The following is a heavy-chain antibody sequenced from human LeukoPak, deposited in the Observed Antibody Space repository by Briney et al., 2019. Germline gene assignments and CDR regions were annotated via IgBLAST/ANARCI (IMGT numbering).Heavy chain of an antibody. CDR1: GGSFSGYY. D-gene: IGHD6-19*01. Sequence: SETLSLTCAVHGGSFSGYYWSWIRQPPGKGLEWIGEINHSGSTNYNPSLKSRVTISVDTSKNQFSLKLSSVTAADTAVYYCARGQYSSGWYQYWGQGTLVTVSS. V-gene: IGHV4-34*01. CDR2: INHSGST. CDR3: ARGQYSSGWYQY. J-gene: IGHJ4*02.